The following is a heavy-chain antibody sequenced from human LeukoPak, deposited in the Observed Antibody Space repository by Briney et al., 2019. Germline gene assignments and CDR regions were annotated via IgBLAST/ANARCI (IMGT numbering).Heavy chain of an antibody. CDR2: ISGDGSST. D-gene: IGHD3-9*01. CDR1: GFTFSTKW. CDR3: ARESGRGGYDIGL. Sequence: GGSPRLSCAASGFTFSTKWMHWVRQVPGKGLLWVSRISGDGSSTLYADSVKGRFTISRDNSKSTLFLQMNSLRVEDTAAYFCARESGRGGYDIGLWGQGTLVTVSS. J-gene: IGHJ5*02. V-gene: IGHV3-74*03.